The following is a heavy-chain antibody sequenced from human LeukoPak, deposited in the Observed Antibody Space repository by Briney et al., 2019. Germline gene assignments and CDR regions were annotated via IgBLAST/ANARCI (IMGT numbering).Heavy chain of an antibody. CDR2: IPYSGST. D-gene: IGHD1-26*01. Sequence: SETLSLTCTVSGASISSTSYYWGWIRQPPGMGLEWIGSIPYSGSTYYNPSLKSRVTISIDTSRKQFSLNLRSVTDADTAVYYCARLRYSGSYSLFDYWSQGTLVTVSS. V-gene: IGHV4-39*01. J-gene: IGHJ4*02. CDR1: GASISSTSYY. CDR3: ARLRYSGSYSLFDY.